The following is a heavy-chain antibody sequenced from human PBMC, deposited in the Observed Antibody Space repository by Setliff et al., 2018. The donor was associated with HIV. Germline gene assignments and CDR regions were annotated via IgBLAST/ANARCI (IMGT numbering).Heavy chain of an antibody. CDR1: GGSISSTTYY. CDR2: FHYSGST. V-gene: IGHV4-39*01. CDR3: ARRPPRYCTSTSCYRDWFDP. J-gene: IGHJ5*02. D-gene: IGHD2-2*01. Sequence: PSETLSLTCTVSGGSISSTTYYWGWIRQPPGKGLEWIGSFHYSGSTSYNPSLKSRVAISVDTSKSQFSLKMTSVTAADTAVYYCARRPPRYCTSTSCYRDWFDPWGQGTLVTAPQ.